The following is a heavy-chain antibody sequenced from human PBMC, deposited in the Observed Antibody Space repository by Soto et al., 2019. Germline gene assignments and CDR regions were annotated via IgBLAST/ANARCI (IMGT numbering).Heavy chain of an antibody. Sequence: SETLSLTCTVSGGSISSYYWSWIRQPPGKGLEWIGYIYYSGSTNYNPSLKSRVTISVDTSKNQFSLKLSSVTAADTAVYYCARDHPSSYDILTGYTSSQRNYYYYYGMDVWGQGTTVTVSS. CDR3: ARDHPSSYDILTGYTSSQRNYYYYYGMDV. CDR2: IYYSGST. CDR1: GGSISSYY. V-gene: IGHV4-59*01. D-gene: IGHD3-9*01. J-gene: IGHJ6*02.